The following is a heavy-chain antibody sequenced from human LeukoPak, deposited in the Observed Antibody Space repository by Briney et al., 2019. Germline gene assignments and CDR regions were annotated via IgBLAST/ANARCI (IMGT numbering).Heavy chain of an antibody. Sequence: GGSLRLSCVGSGFNFDDYAMNWVRQAPGRGLEWISRIRNGDNIKYADSVKDRFTISRDNAKNSLYLQMNSLRAEDTAVYYCAELGITMIGGVWGKGTTVTISS. V-gene: IGHV3-20*04. CDR1: GFNFDDYA. D-gene: IGHD3-10*02. CDR2: IRNGDNI. CDR3: AELGITMIGGV. J-gene: IGHJ6*04.